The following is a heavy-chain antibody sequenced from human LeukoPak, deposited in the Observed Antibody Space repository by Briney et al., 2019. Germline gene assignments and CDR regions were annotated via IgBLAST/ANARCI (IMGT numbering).Heavy chain of an antibody. J-gene: IGHJ6*02. Sequence: SETLSLTCTVSGYSISSGYYWGWIRQPPGKGLEWIGEINHSGSTNYNPSLKSRVTISVDTSKNQFSLKLSSVTAADTAVHYCARGLAVVVVAASKYYYGMDVWGQGTTVTVSS. CDR2: INHSGST. CDR3: ARGLAVVVVAASKYYYGMDV. CDR1: GYSISSGYY. V-gene: IGHV4-38-2*02. D-gene: IGHD2-15*01.